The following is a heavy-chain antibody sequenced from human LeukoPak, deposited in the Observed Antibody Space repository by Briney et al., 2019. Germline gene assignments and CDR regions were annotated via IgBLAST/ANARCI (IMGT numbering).Heavy chain of an antibody. D-gene: IGHD3-10*01. CDR1: GFTFSSYA. Sequence: GGSLRLSCAASGFTFSSYAMHWVRQAPGKGLEWVAVISYDGSNKYYAGSVKGRFTISRDNSKNTLYLQMNSLRAEDTAVYYCARDQDGSGSYYRSGHHYWGQGTLVTVSS. CDR3: ARDQDGSGSYYRSGHHY. CDR2: ISYDGSNK. J-gene: IGHJ4*02. V-gene: IGHV3-30-3*01.